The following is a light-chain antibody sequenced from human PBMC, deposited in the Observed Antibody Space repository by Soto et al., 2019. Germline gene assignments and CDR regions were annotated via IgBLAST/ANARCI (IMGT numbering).Light chain of an antibody. CDR3: SSFTTSYFYV. V-gene: IGLV2-14*01. J-gene: IGLJ1*01. Sequence: QAVVTQPASVSRSPGQSITISCTGSGSDIGAYNYVSWYQQHPGKAPKLLIHGVTRRPSGVSSRFSASKSAYTASLTISGLQAEDEANYYCSSFTTSYFYVFGPGTKLTVL. CDR1: GSDIGAYNY. CDR2: GVT.